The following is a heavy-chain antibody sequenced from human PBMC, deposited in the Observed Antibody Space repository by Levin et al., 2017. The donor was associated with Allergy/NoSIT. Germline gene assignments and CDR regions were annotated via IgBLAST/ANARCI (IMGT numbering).Heavy chain of an antibody. J-gene: IGHJ4*02. CDR1: GFTFSSYG. Sequence: SCAASGFTFSSYGMHWVRQAPGKGLEWVAVISYDGSNKYYADSVKGRFTISRDNSKNTLYLQMNSLRAEDTAVYYCAKDQSITMVRGVVLNFDYWGQGTLVTVSS. V-gene: IGHV3-30*18. D-gene: IGHD3-10*01. CDR3: AKDQSITMVRGVVLNFDY. CDR2: ISYDGSNK.